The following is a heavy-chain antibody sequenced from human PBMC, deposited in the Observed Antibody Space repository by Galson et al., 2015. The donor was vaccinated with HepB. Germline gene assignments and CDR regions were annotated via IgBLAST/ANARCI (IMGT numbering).Heavy chain of an antibody. D-gene: IGHD3-22*01. CDR2: IYYSGST. V-gene: IGHV4-39*01. Sequence: LSLTCTVSGGSISSSSYYWGWIRQPPGKGLEWIGSIYYSGSTYYNPSLKSRVTISVDTSKNQFSLKLSSVTAADTAVYYCARQEDDSSGYYQPHHFDYWGQGTLVTVSS. J-gene: IGHJ4*02. CDR1: GGSISSSSYY. CDR3: ARQEDDSSGYYQPHHFDY.